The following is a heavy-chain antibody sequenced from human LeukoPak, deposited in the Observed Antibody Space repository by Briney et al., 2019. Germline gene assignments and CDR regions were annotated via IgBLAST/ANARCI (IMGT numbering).Heavy chain of an antibody. J-gene: IGHJ4*02. V-gene: IGHV3-21*01. D-gene: IGHD2-2*01. CDR3: ARDPAASDIVVVPADY. Sequence: PGGSLRLSCAASGFTFSSYSMNWVRQAPGKELEWVSSISSSSSYIYYADSVKGRFTISRDNAKNSLYLQMNSLRAEDTAVYYCARDPAASDIVVVPADYWGQGTLVTVSS. CDR2: ISSSSSYI. CDR1: GFTFSSYS.